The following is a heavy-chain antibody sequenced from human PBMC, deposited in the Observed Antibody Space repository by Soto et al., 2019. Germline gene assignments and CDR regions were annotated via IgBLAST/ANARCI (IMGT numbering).Heavy chain of an antibody. CDR2: ISSSSSTI. Sequence: GGSLRLSCAASGFTFSSYSMNWVRQAPGKGLEWVSYISSSSSTIYYADSVKGRFTISRDNAKNSLYLQMNSLRAEDTAVYYCARDSGYCSGGSCYSKGAFDIWGQGTMVTVSS. CDR1: GFTFSSYS. J-gene: IGHJ3*02. CDR3: ARDSGYCSGGSCYSKGAFDI. D-gene: IGHD2-15*01. V-gene: IGHV3-48*01.